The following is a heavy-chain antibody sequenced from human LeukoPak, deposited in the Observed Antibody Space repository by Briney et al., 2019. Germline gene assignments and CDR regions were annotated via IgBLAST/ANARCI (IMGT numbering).Heavy chain of an antibody. CDR1: GFTFSDYY. CDR3: ARDPNGYSHYYYYGMDV. CDR2: ISYDGSNK. J-gene: IGHJ6*02. V-gene: IGHV3-30-3*01. Sequence: GGSLRLSCAASGFTFSDYYMSWIRQAPGKGLEWVAVISYDGSNKYYADSVKGRFTISRDNSKNTLYLQMNSLRAEDTAVYYCARDPNGYSHYYYYGMDVWGQGTTVTVSS. D-gene: IGHD5-24*01.